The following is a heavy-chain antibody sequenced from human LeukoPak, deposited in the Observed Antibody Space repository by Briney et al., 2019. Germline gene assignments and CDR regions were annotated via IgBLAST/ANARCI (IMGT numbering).Heavy chain of an antibody. CDR1: GFTFDDYA. D-gene: IGHD2-21*02. Sequence: GGSLRLSCAASGFTFDDYAMHWVRQAPGKGLEWVSSISSSSSYIYYADSVKGRFTISRDNSKNTLYLQMNSLRAEDTAVYYCARSPYCGGDCYHYYYYYMDVWGKGTTVTVSS. J-gene: IGHJ6*03. V-gene: IGHV3-21*01. CDR2: ISSSSSYI. CDR3: ARSPYCGGDCYHYYYYYMDV.